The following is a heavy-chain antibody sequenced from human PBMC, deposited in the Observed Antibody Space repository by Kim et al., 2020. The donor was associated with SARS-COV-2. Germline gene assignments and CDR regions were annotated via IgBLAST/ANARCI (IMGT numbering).Heavy chain of an antibody. J-gene: IGHJ6*02. D-gene: IGHD3-10*01. V-gene: IGHV5-51*01. CDR3: ARRGSGDGMDV. Sequence: TRYSPSSQCQVTISADKSISTAYLQWSSLKASDTAMYYCARRGSGDGMDVWGQGTTITVSS. CDR2: T.